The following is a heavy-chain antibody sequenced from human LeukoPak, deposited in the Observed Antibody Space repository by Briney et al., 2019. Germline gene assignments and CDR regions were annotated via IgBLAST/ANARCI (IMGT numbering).Heavy chain of an antibody. CDR3: ARDPYYYGSGYGMDV. CDR2: IYKSGST. D-gene: IGHD3-10*01. Sequence: SETLSLTCTVSGGSITSYYWSWIRQPPGKGLEWIGYIYKSGSTNYNPSLKSRVTISVDTSKKQISLKLSSVTAADTAVYYCARDPYYYGSGYGMDVWANGTTVTVSS. CDR1: GGSITSYY. V-gene: IGHV4-59*01. J-gene: IGHJ6*04.